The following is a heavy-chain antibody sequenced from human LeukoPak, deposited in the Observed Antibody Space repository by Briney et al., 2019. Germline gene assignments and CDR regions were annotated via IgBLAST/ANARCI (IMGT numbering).Heavy chain of an antibody. CDR2: ISSSSYI. Sequence: GGSLRLSCAASGFTSSSYSMNWVRQAPGKGLEWVSSISSSSYIYYADSVKGRFTISRDNAKNSLYLQMNSLRAEDTAVYYCARLASGSYLDYWGQGTLVTVSS. CDR3: ARLASGSYLDY. J-gene: IGHJ4*02. CDR1: GFTSSSYS. V-gene: IGHV3-21*01. D-gene: IGHD1-26*01.